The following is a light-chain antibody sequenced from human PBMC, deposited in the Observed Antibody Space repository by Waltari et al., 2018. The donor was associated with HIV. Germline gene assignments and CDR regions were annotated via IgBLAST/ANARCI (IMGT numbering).Light chain of an antibody. CDR3: QQYYSTPPLFT. J-gene: IGKJ3*01. V-gene: IGKV4-1*01. Sequence: DIVMTQSPDSLAVSLGARATINRKSSQSVLYSSNNKNYLAWYQKKPGQPPKLRIYWASTRESGVPDRFSGSGSGTDFSLTIRSLQAEDVAVYYCQQYYSTPPLFTFGPGTKVDIK. CDR2: WAS. CDR1: QSVLYSSNNKNY.